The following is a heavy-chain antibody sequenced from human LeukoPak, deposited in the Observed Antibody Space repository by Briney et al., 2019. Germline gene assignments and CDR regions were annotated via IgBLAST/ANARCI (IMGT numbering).Heavy chain of an antibody. V-gene: IGHV3-7*01. D-gene: IGHD3-3*01. CDR1: GFTFSSYW. CDR2: IKQDGSEK. CDR3: ARDPSNYDFWSGLFDY. Sequence: GGSLRLSCAASGFTFSSYWMSWVRQAPGKGLEWVANIKQDGSEKYYVDSVKGRFTISRDNAKNSLYLQMNSLRAEDTAVYYCARDPSNYDFWSGLFDYWGQGTLVTVSS. J-gene: IGHJ4*02.